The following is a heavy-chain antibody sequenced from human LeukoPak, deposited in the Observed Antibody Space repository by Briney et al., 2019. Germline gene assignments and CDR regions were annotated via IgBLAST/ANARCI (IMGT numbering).Heavy chain of an antibody. Sequence: SETLSLTCAVYSGSFSGYYWSWIRQPPGKGLEWIGYIYYSGSTNYNPSLKSRVTISVDTSKNQFSLKLSSVTAADTAVYYCATLDYGDGNWFDPWGQGTLVTVSS. J-gene: IGHJ5*02. CDR1: SGSFSGYY. CDR3: ATLDYGDGNWFDP. V-gene: IGHV4-59*08. CDR2: IYYSGST. D-gene: IGHD4-17*01.